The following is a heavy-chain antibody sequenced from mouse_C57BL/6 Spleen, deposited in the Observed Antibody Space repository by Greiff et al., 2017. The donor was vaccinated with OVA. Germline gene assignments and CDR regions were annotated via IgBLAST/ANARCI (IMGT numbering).Heavy chain of an antibody. D-gene: IGHD2-5*01. CDR1: GYAFSSYW. J-gene: IGHJ2*01. CDR2: IYPGDGDT. CDR3: ARLYSNYYCDY. Sequence: VQLQQSGAELVKPGASVKISCKASGYAFSSYWMNWVKQRPGKGLEWIGQIYPGDGDTNYNGKFKGKATLTADKSSSTAYMQLSSLTSEDSAVYFCARLYSNYYCDYWGQGTTLTVSS. V-gene: IGHV1-80*01.